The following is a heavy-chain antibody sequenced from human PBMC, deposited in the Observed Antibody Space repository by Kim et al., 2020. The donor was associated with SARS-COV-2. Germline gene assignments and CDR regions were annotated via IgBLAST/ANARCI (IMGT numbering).Heavy chain of an antibody. CDR3: VRVVSYTRSLGF. J-gene: IGHJ4*02. V-gene: IGHV3-11*06. Sequence: GGSLRLSCAASGFAFSDHYMIWIRQAPGKGLEWISYISNNGLYTTYADSVKGRFTISRDNTNNPVHLQMNSLRAEDTAVYYCVRVVSYTRSLGFWGQGT. CDR1: GFAFSDHY. CDR2: ISNNGLYT. D-gene: IGHD2-2*01.